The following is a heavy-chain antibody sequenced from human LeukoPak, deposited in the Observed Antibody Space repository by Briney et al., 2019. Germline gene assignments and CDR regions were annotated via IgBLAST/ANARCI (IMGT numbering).Heavy chain of an antibody. CDR2: IYYSGST. CDR1: GGSISSSSYY. V-gene: IGHV4-39*07. Sequence: SETLSLTCTASGGSISSSSYYWGWIRQPPGKGLEWIGSIYYSGSTYYNPSLKSRVTISVDTSKNQFSLKLSSVTAADTAVYYCARGNSGSYFLYGYWGQGTLVTVSS. J-gene: IGHJ4*02. CDR3: ARGNSGSYFLYGY. D-gene: IGHD1-26*01.